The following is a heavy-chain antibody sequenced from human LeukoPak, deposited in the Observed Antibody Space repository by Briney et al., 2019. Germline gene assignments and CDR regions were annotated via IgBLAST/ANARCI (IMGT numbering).Heavy chain of an antibody. CDR3: AGEKFDI. J-gene: IGHJ3*02. V-gene: IGHV3-30*04. CDR2: ISKDGSMR. Sequence: GGSLRVSCAASGFSFTKDAMDWVRQAPGKGLEWVAIISKDGSMRYYADSVTGRFTVSRDNSNNAVYLQMNSLKSEDTAVYYCAGEKFDIWGQGTMVTVSA. CDR1: GFSFTKDA.